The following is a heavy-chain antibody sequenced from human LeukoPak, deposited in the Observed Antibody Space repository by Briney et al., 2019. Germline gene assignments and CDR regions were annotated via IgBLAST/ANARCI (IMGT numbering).Heavy chain of an antibody. CDR1: GFTFSYYW. V-gene: IGHV3-7*01. J-gene: IGHJ4*02. CDR3: ARGMSPAD. D-gene: IGHD5/OR15-5a*01. CDR2: IKGDGSEK. Sequence: GGSLRLSCAASGFTFSYYWMSWVRQAPGKGLEWVANIKGDGSEKYYVDSVKGRFTISRDSGKNSLYLQMNSLRGEDTAVYYCARGMSPADWGQGTLVTVSS.